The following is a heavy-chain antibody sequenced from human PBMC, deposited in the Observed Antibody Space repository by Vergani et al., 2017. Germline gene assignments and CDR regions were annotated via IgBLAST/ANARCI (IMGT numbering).Heavy chain of an antibody. CDR1: GYTFSYYY. Sequence: QVQVVQSGAEVKKSGASVKVSCKTSGYTFSYYYMLWVRQAPGQGLEWMGIINPSGCHTNYAQKFQGRVTMTRDTSTSTVYMELGSQRSEDTAIYYCARGDYGFLTGDGYWGQGTLVTVS. J-gene: IGHJ1*01. V-gene: IGHV1-46*03. D-gene: IGHD3-9*01. CDR3: ARGDYGFLTGDGY. CDR2: INPSGCHT.